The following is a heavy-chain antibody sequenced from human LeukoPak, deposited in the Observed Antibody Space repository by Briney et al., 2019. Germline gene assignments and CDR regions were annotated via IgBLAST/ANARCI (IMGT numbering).Heavy chain of an antibody. CDR3: AKGKPTYYFDY. J-gene: IGHJ4*02. V-gene: IGHV3-30*18. CDR2: ISDDGTNK. CDR1: GFTFSSYG. Sequence: AGRSLRLSCAASGFTFSSYGMHWVRQAPGKGLEWVSLISDDGTNKDYTDSVKGRFTISRDNSKNTLYLQMNSLRAEDTAVYYCAKGKPTYYFDYWGQGTLVTVSS. D-gene: IGHD3-16*01.